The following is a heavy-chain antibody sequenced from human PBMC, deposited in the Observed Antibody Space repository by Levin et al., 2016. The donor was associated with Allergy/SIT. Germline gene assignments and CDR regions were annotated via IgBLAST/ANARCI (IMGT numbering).Heavy chain of an antibody. D-gene: IGHD5-12*01. J-gene: IGHJ4*02. CDR2: ISGSGGST. V-gene: IGHV3-23*01. CDR1: GFTFSSYA. CDR3: AKGGGYSGYSNPGY. Sequence: GGSLRLSCAASGFTFSSYAMSWVRQAPGKGLEWVSAISGSGGSTYYADSVKGRFTISRDNSKNTLYLQMNSLRAEDTAVYYCAKGGGYSGYSNPGYWGQGTLVTVSS.